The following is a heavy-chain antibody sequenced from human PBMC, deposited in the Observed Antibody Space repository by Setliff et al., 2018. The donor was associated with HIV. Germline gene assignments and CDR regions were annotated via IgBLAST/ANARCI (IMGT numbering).Heavy chain of an antibody. CDR3: AKQRYYDGNDGFDV. J-gene: IGHJ3*01. CDR1: GFTFSSYE. CDR2: ISSSGGTI. D-gene: IGHD3-3*01. Sequence: GGSLRLSCAASGFTFSSYEMNWVRQAPGKGLEWVSYISSSGGTIYYADSVKGRFTISRDNAKKSLYLQMNSLRADDTALYYCAKQRYYDGNDGFDVWGQGTMVTVSS. V-gene: IGHV3-48*03.